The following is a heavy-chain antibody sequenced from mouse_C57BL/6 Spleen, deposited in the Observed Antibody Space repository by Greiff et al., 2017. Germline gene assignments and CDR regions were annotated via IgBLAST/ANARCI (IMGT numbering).Heavy chain of an antibody. V-gene: IGHV1-18*01. CDR3: ARGNFVYSKDAMDY. CDR1: GYTFTDYN. Sequence: EVQLQQSGPELVKPGASVKIPCKASGYTFTDYNMDWVKQSHGKSLEWIGDINPNNGGTIYNQKFKGKATLTVDKSSSTAYMELRSLTSEDTAVYYCARGNFVYSKDAMDYWGQGTSVTVSS. J-gene: IGHJ4*01. D-gene: IGHD2-5*01. CDR2: INPNNGGT.